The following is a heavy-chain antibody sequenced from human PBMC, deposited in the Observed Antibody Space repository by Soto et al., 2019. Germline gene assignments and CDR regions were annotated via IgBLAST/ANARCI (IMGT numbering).Heavy chain of an antibody. J-gene: IGHJ6*02. CDR3: AHKGGRGAGMDV. D-gene: IGHD2-15*01. CDR2: IYWDNDK. CDR1: GFSVSTSGVG. Sequence: QITLKESGPTLVKPTQTLTLTCTFSGFSVSTSGVGVAWIRQSPGKALEWLALIYWDNDKRYSPFLQSRVTITRDTSKNQVVLTRPNMDPVDTATYYCAHKGGRGAGMDVWGQGTTVTVSS. V-gene: IGHV2-5*02.